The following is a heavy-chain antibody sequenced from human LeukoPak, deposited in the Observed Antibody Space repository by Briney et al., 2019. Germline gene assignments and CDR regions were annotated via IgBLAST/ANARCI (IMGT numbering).Heavy chain of an antibody. Sequence: GGSLRLSCAASGFTFSSYGMHWVRQAPGKGLERVAVISYDGSNKYYADSVKGRFTISRDNSKNTLYLQMNSLRAEDTAVYYCAKAGHYYDSSGYYFRGDWFDPWGQGTLVTVSS. J-gene: IGHJ5*02. CDR1: GFTFSSYG. V-gene: IGHV3-30*18. CDR2: ISYDGSNK. D-gene: IGHD3-22*01. CDR3: AKAGHYYDSSGYYFRGDWFDP.